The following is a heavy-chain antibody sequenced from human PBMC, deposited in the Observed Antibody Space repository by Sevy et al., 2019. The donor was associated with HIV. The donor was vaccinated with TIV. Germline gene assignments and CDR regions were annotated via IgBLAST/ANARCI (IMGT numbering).Heavy chain of an antibody. Sequence: GGSLRLSCTASGFTFSDYAMSWVRQPPGKGLEWVGFIKTKTYGGTTEYAASVKGRFIISRDDSKNIAYLQMNSLKTEDTAVYYCTRDLYGSGWFYFDYWGQGTLVTVSS. J-gene: IGHJ4*02. CDR2: IKTKTYGGTT. CDR1: GFTFSDYA. CDR3: TRDLYGSGWFYFDY. V-gene: IGHV3-49*04. D-gene: IGHD6-19*01.